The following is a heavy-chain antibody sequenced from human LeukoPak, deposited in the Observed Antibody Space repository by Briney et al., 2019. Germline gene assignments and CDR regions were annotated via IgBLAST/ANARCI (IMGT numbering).Heavy chain of an antibody. Sequence: GGSLRLSCAASGFPFSSSWMSWVRQAPGKGLEWVANIKQDGSEKYYVDSVKGRFTISRDNAKNSLYLQMNSLRAEDTAVYYCARAYDILTGYTPWVGGGQGALVTVSS. CDR2: IKQDGSEK. CDR3: ARAYDILTGYTPWVG. V-gene: IGHV3-7*04. J-gene: IGHJ4*02. D-gene: IGHD3-9*01. CDR1: GFPFSSSW.